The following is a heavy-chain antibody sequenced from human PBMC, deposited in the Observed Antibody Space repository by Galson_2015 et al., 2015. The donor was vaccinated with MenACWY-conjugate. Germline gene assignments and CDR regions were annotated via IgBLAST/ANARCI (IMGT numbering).Heavy chain of an antibody. D-gene: IGHD3-3*01. J-gene: IGHJ5*02. CDR3: ARDRGLEWLPSNWFYP. CDR1: GFTLSSYR. V-gene: IGHV3-33*01. Sequence: SLRISCAASGFTLSSYRMHWVRQSPGTGLEWVALIWSDGNNKSYVDSVRGRFNISRDSSKNTLYLQMNNLRADDTAVYYCARDRGLEWLPSNWFYPWGHGTLVTVSS. CDR2: IWSDGNNK.